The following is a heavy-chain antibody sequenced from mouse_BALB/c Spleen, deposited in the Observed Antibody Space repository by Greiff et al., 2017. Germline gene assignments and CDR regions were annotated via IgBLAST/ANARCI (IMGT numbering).Heavy chain of an antibody. D-gene: IGHD2-1*01. J-gene: IGHJ2*01. CDR1: GYAFSSYW. V-gene: IGHV1-80*01. CDR3: ARWGYGNPYFDY. CDR2: IYPGDGDT. Sequence: VQLQQSGAELVRPGSSVKISCKASGYAFSSYWMNWVKQRPGQGLEWIGQIYPGDGDTNYNGKFKGKATLTADKSSSTAYMQLSILTSEDSAVYFCARWGYGNPYFDYWGQGTTLTVSS.